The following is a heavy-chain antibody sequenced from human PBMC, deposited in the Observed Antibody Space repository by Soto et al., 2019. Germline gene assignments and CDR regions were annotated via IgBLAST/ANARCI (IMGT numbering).Heavy chain of an antibody. D-gene: IGHD1-1*01. Sequence: QVQLVQSGAEEKKPGASVKVSCKASGYTFSSYAMHWVRQAPGQRLEWMGWINVGNGNTKYSQKFLGRVTITRDTCASRAYMELSSMRSEDTAVYFFAGGGTPMDYWGKGTLVTVSS. V-gene: IGHV1-3*05. CDR2: INVGNGNT. J-gene: IGHJ4*02. CDR3: AGGGTPMDY. CDR1: GYTFSSYA.